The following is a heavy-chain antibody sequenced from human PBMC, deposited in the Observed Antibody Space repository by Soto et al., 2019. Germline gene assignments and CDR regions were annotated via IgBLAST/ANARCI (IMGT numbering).Heavy chain of an antibody. Sequence: GASVKVSCKASGYTFTSYAMHWVRQAPGQGLEWMGGIIPIFGTANYAQKFQGRVTITADESTSTAYMELSSPRSEDTAVYYCARPVADRNSQYYYYGMDVWCQANTVTVS. CDR2: IIPIFGTA. CDR1: GYTFTSYA. J-gene: IGHJ6*02. D-gene: IGHD6-6*01. CDR3: ARPVADRNSQYYYYGMDV. V-gene: IGHV1-69*13.